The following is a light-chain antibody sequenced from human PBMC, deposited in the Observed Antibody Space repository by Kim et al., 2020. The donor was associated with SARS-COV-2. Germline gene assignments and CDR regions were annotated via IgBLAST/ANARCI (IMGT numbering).Light chain of an antibody. CDR3: QQYSDLPRT. CDR2: GAS. V-gene: IGKV3-20*01. CDR1: QSVTSSF. J-gene: IGKJ4*01. Sequence: APGQSGTPSCRASQSVTSSFLAWYQQKPGKAPKLLIYGASTRATGVADRFSGRGSGTDFTLTISSLQPEDVAVYYCQQYSDLPRTFGEGTKVDIK.